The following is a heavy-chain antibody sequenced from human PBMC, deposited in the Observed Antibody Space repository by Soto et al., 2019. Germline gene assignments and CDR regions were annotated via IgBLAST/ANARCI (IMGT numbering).Heavy chain of an antibody. V-gene: IGHV3-23*01. D-gene: IGHD4-17*01. CDR3: AKANYGDYVGEYYYYYYMDV. J-gene: IGHJ6*03. CDR2: ISGSGGST. CDR1: GFTFSSYA. Sequence: VGSLRLSCAASGFTFSSYAMSWVRQAPGKGLEWVSAISGSGGSTYYADSVKGRFTISRDNSKNTLYLQMNSLRAEDTAVYYCAKANYGDYVGEYYYYYYMDVWGKGTTVTVAS.